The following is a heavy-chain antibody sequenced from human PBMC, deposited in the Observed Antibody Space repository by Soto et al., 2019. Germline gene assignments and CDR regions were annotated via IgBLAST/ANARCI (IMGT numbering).Heavy chain of an antibody. D-gene: IGHD3-16*01. CDR3: ARVGGSNWFDP. V-gene: IGHV4-31*03. Sequence: QVQLQESGPGLVKPSQTLSLTCTVSGGSISSGGYYWSWIRQHPGKGLEWIGYIYYSGSTYYTHSLKRRVTISVDTSKNQFSLKLSSVTAADTAVYYCARVGGSNWFDPWGQGPLVTVSS. J-gene: IGHJ5*02. CDR1: GGSISSGGYY. CDR2: IYYSGST.